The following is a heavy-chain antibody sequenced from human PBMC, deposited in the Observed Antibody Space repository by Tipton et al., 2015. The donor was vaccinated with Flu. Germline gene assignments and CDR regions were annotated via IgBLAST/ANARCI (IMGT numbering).Heavy chain of an antibody. Sequence: QLVQSGAEVKKPGASVKVSCKASGYTFTSYGISWVRQAPGQGLEWMGWISAYNGNTNYAQKLQGRVTMTTDTSTSTAYMELRSLRSDDTAVYYCGGLAESWGLGVATPGVDVWGQGTTVTVSS. CDR2: ISAYNGNT. CDR1: GYTFTSYG. CDR3: GGLAESWGLGVATPGVDV. J-gene: IGHJ6*02. D-gene: IGHD5-12*01. V-gene: IGHV1-18*01.